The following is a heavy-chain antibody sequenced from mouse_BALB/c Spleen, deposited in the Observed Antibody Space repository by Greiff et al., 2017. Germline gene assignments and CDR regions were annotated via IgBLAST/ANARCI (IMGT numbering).Heavy chain of an antibody. CDR2: IWAGGST. Sequence: VHLVESGPGLVAPSQSLSITCTVSGFSLTSYGVHWVRQPPGKGLEWLGVIWAGGSTNYNSALMSRLSISKDNSKSQVFLKMNSLQTDDTAMYYCARDQGYGNYVFDYWGQGTTLTVSS. V-gene: IGHV2-9*02. CDR3: ARDQGYGNYVFDY. J-gene: IGHJ2*01. D-gene: IGHD2-10*02. CDR1: GFSLTSYG.